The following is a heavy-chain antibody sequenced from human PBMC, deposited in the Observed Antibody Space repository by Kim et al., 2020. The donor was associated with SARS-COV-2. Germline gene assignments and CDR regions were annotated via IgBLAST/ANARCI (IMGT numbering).Heavy chain of an antibody. CDR3: ARDYSSGWYPNWFDP. J-gene: IGHJ5*02. V-gene: IGHV3-48*04. CDR1: GFTFSSYS. CDR2: ISSSSSTI. D-gene: IGHD6-19*01. Sequence: GGSLRLSCAASGFTFSSYSMNWVRQAPGKGLEWVSYISSSSSTIYYADSVKGRFTISRDNAKNSLYLQMNSLRAEDTAVYYCARDYSSGWYPNWFDPWGQGTLVTVSS.